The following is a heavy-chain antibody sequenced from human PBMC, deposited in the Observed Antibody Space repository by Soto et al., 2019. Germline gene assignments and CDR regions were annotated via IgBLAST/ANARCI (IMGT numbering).Heavy chain of an antibody. V-gene: IGHV1-24*01. CDR2: INPEDGET. D-gene: IGHD3-10*01. CDR3: ARDPLYYYGSGSYHYYMDV. CDR1: GYTLTELS. Sequence: GASVKVSCKVSGYTLTELSMHWVRQAPGKGLEWMGGINPEDGETIYAQKFQGRVTMTRDTSTSTVYMELSSLRSEDTAVYYCARDPLYYYGSGSYHYYMDVWGKGTTVTVSS. J-gene: IGHJ6*03.